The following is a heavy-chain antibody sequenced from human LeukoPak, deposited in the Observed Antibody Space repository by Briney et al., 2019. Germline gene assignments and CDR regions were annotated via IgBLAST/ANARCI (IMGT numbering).Heavy chain of an antibody. J-gene: IGHJ6*03. V-gene: IGHV3-7*01. CDR1: GFTFINYW. CDR3: ARVSPAFSGSGSYQGPPWYYYYMDV. CDR2: INQDGSVK. D-gene: IGHD3-10*01. Sequence: GGSLRLSCAASGFTFINYWMTWVRQAPGKGLEWVANINQDGSVKYYADSVKGRFTISRDNSKNTLYLQMNSLRAEDTAVYYCARVSPAFSGSGSYQGPPWYYYYMDVWGKGTTVTVSS.